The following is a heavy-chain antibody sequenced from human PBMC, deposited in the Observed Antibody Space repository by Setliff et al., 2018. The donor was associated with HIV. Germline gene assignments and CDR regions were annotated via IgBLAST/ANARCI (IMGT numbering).Heavy chain of an antibody. CDR1: GFSISSRYY. CDR2: IYYSGST. CDR3: ASAGSGTRAPPRY. Sequence: SETLSLTCDVSGFSISSRYYWGWIRQSPGKGLEWIGSIYYSGSTYYNPSLKSRVTISVDTSKNQFSLKLTSVTAADTAVYYCASAGSGTRAPPRYWGQGTLVTVSS. J-gene: IGHJ4*02. D-gene: IGHD1-1*01. V-gene: IGHV4-38-2*01.